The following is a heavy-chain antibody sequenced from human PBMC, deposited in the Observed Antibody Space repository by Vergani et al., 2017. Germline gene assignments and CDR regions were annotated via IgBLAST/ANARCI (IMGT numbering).Heavy chain of an antibody. V-gene: IGHV3-64*01. J-gene: IGHJ4*02. CDR2: ISSNGGST. Sequence: EVQLVESGGGLVQPGGSLRLSCAASGFTFSSYAMHWVRQAPGKGLEYVSAISSNGGSTYYANSVKGRFTISRDNSKNTLYLQMNSLRAEDTAVYYCATRGGYSYGFFDYWGQGTLVTVSS. CDR3: ATRGGYSYGFFDY. D-gene: IGHD5-18*01. CDR1: GFTFSSYA.